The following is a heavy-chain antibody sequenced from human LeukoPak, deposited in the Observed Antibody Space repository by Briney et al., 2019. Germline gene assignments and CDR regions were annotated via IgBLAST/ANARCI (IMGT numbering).Heavy chain of an antibody. CDR2: IRYDGSNK. V-gene: IGHV3-30*02. D-gene: IGHD1-26*01. CDR1: GFTFSSYG. Sequence: GGSLRLSYAASGFTFSSYGIHWLGQAPAKGLAGVEFIRYDGSNKYYADSVKGRFTISRDNSKNTLYLQMNSLRAEDTAVYYCANILSGSYPIDYWGQGTLVTVSS. CDR3: ANILSGSYPIDY. J-gene: IGHJ4*02.